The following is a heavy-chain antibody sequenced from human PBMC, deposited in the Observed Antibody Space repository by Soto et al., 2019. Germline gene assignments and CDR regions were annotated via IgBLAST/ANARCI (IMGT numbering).Heavy chain of an antibody. CDR1: GDSVSSNNAA. Sequence: SQTLSLTCAISGDSVSSNNAAWNWIRQSPSRGLEWLGRTYYRSKWYNDYAVSVKSRITINPDTSKNQFSLQLNSVTPEDTAVYYCARDRGASSSSGYYYGMDVWGQGTTVTVSS. CDR2: TYYRSKWYN. D-gene: IGHD6-6*01. CDR3: ARDRGASSSSGYYYGMDV. V-gene: IGHV6-1*01. J-gene: IGHJ6*02.